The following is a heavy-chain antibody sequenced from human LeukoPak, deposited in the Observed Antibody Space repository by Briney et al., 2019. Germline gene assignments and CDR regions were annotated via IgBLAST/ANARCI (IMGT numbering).Heavy chain of an antibody. D-gene: IGHD6-13*01. CDR2: IYYSGTT. Sequence: PSETLSLTCTASGGSISSYYWSWIRQPPGKGLEWIGYIYYSGTTNYNPSLKSRVTISVDTSKNQFSLKLSSVTAADTAVYYCARGVYIAAAQYGYWGQGTLVSVSS. J-gene: IGHJ4*02. V-gene: IGHV4-59*01. CDR3: ARGVYIAAAQYGY. CDR1: GGSISSYY.